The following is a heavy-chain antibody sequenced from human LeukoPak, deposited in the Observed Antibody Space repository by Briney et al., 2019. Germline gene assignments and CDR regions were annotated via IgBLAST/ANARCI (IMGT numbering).Heavy chain of an antibody. Sequence: GGSLRLSCAASGFPFSGYTMHWVRQSPGKGLEWVALISDDGRRNYYADSVKGRFTISRENSNSTVYLQMNSLRPEDTAIYFCAREGRWVQLALGYWGQGTLVTV. CDR3: AREGRWVQLALGY. J-gene: IGHJ4*02. CDR1: GFPFSGYT. CDR2: ISDDGRRN. D-gene: IGHD5-24*01. V-gene: IGHV3-30*04.